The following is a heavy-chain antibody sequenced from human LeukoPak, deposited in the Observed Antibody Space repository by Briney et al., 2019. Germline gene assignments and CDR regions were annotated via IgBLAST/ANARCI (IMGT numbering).Heavy chain of an antibody. J-gene: IGHJ4*02. V-gene: IGHV3-30*02. CDR1: GFTFSSYG. CDR3: ANEDHYGDYFYFDY. D-gene: IGHD4-17*01. Sequence: PGGSLRLSCAASGFTFSSYGMHWVRQAPGKGLEWVAFIRYDGSNKYYADSVKGRFTISRDNSKNTLYLQMNSLRAEDTAVYYCANEDHYGDYFYFDYWGQGTLVTVSS. CDR2: IRYDGSNK.